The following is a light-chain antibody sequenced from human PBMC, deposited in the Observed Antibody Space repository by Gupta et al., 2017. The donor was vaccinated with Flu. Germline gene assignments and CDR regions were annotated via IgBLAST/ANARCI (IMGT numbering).Light chain of an antibody. J-gene: IGLJ3*02. CDR2: RND. V-gene: IGLV1-47*01. Sequence: QSVVTQPLSASGTPGQGVTIACFGGSSNIGSNYVYWYHQLPGTAPKLLIYRNDQRPSGVPDLFSGSKSGTSASLAIRELRSDDDAKYYSAAWDDSLRCRLFGGVTELTVL. CDR3: AAWDDSLRCRL. CDR1: SSNIGSNY.